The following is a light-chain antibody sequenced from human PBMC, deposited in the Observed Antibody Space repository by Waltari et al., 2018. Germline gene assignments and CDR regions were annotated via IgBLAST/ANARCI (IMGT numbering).Light chain of an antibody. CDR1: QSVSRA. CDR2: CAS. Sequence: EIVLTPSPGPLSLSLGARATLSCRASQSVSRALAWYQQKPGQAPRLLIYCASTRATGIPDRFSGSGSGTDFSLTISRLEPDDFAVYYCQHYLRLPVTFGQGTTVEI. V-gene: IGKV3-20*01. J-gene: IGKJ1*01. CDR3: QHYLRLPVT.